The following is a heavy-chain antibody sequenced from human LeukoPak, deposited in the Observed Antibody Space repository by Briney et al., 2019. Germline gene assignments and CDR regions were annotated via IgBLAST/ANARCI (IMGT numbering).Heavy chain of an antibody. CDR3: ASIYGSGSLHRLSYYYYYGMDV. J-gene: IGHJ6*02. D-gene: IGHD3-10*01. CDR2: IYYSGRT. V-gene: IGHV4-39*01. Sequence: WIRQPPGKGLEWIGSIYYSGRTYYNPSLKSRVTISVDTSKNQFSLKLSSVTAADTAVYYCASIYGSGSLHRLSYYYYYGMDVWGQGTTVTVSS.